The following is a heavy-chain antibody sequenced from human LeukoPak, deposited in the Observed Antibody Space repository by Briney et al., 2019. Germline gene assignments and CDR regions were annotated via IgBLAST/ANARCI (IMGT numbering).Heavy chain of an antibody. V-gene: IGHV3-33*01. J-gene: IGHJ4*02. CDR3: AREDQQLVQIYLDF. Sequence: GGSLRLSCAASGFTFNIYGMHWVRQAPGKGLEWVALTWFDGSHNYYADSVKGRFTISRDNSKNTLYLQMNSLRAEDTAVYFCAREDQQLVQIYLDFWGQGTLVTVSS. D-gene: IGHD6-13*01. CDR1: GFTFNIYG. CDR2: TWFDGSHN.